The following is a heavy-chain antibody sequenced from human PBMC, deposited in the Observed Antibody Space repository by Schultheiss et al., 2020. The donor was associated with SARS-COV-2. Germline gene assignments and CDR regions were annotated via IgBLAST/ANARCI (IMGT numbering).Heavy chain of an antibody. J-gene: IGHJ4*02. CDR2: IRSKANSYAT. CDR3: AISEGYTVTMGFDY. D-gene: IGHD4-17*01. CDR1: GFTFSGSA. Sequence: GGSLRLSCAASGFTFSGSAMHWVRQASGKGLEWVGRIRSKANSYATAYAASVKGRFTISRDDSKNTAYLQMNSLRAEDTAVYYCAISEGYTVTMGFDYWGQGTLVTVSS. V-gene: IGHV3-73*01.